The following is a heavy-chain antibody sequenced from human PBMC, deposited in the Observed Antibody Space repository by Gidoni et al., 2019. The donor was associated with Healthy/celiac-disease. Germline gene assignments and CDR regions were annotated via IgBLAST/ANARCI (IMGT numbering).Heavy chain of an antibody. CDR1: GGSIRSSNW. V-gene: IGHV4-4*02. D-gene: IGHD3-10*01. CDR2: IYHSGCT. CDR3: ARAGPHGSGSYYSDN. Sequence: QVQLQESGPGLVKPSGTLSLTCAVSGGSIRSSNWWSWVRQPPGKGLGWIGEIYHSGCTNYNPSLKSRVTISVDKSKNQFSLKLSSVTAADTAVYYCARAGPHGSGSYYSDNWGQGTLVTVSS. J-gene: IGHJ4*02.